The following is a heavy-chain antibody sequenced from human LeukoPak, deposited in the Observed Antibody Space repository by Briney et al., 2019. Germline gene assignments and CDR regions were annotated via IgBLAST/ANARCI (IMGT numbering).Heavy chain of an antibody. CDR1: GFTFSSYT. J-gene: IGHJ4*02. D-gene: IGHD2-15*01. Sequence: GRSLRLSCEASGFTFSSYTLTWVRQAPGKGLESVSSISSSSGYIYYADSVKGRFTISRDNAKRSLSLQMNSLRDEDTAVYYCAKPLTGGGSWPPFDSWGQGTLVTVSS. V-gene: IGHV3-21*04. CDR3: AKPLTGGGSWPPFDS. CDR2: ISSSSGYI.